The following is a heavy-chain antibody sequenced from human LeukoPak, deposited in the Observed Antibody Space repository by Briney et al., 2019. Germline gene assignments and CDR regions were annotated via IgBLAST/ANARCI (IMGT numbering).Heavy chain of an antibody. CDR1: GFTFSSCG. V-gene: IGHV3-30*02. Sequence: GGSLRLSCAASGFTFSSCGMHWVRQAPGKGLEWVAFIRYDINTKSYAESVRGRFTISRDNSNNTLYLEMNSLRPEDTAVYYCMKEASWSGYYVTYYFDYWGQGTLVTVSS. CDR2: IRYDINTK. CDR3: MKEASWSGYYVTYYFDY. J-gene: IGHJ4*02. D-gene: IGHD3-3*01.